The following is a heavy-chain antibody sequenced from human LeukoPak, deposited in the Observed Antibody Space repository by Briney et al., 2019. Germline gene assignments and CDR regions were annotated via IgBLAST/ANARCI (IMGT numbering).Heavy chain of an antibody. Sequence: PGGSLRLSCAGSGFTFSSSAMNWVRPVPGKGLGWVSSIDYDSSHIYYAASVRGRFSISRDNARDSVYLQMDSLRADDTAVYYCARDPERYLRMGHYDYWGQGTLVIVSS. D-gene: IGHD3-16*01. V-gene: IGHV3-21*01. CDR2: IDYDSSHI. CDR3: ARDPERYLRMGHYDY. J-gene: IGHJ4*02. CDR1: GFTFSSSA.